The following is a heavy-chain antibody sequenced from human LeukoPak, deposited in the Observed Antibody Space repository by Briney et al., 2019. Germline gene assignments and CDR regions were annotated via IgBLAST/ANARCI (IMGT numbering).Heavy chain of an antibody. Sequence: SETLSLTCTVSGGSISSYYWSWIRQPPGKGLEWIGSVCDSGTTFYNPSLKSRLTMSVDTSKNQFSLRLSFVTAADTSVYYCARHDYDSSGYRRDYYFNYWGQGTLVTVSS. CDR2: VCDSGTT. J-gene: IGHJ4*02. D-gene: IGHD3-22*01. V-gene: IGHV4-39*01. CDR1: GGSISSYY. CDR3: ARHDYDSSGYRRDYYFNY.